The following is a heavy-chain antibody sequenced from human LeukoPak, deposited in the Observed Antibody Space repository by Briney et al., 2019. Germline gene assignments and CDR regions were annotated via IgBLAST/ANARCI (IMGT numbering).Heavy chain of an antibody. V-gene: IGHV3-30*18. J-gene: IGHJ5*02. CDR2: ISYDGSNK. D-gene: IGHD6-19*01. Sequence: PPGRSLRLSCAASGFTFSSYGMHWVRQAPGKGLEWVAVISYDGSNKYYAGSVKGRFTISRDNSKNTLYLQMNSLRAEDTAVYYCAKDASGGWYGYRLDLWGQGTLVTVSS. CDR3: AKDASGGWYGYRLDL. CDR1: GFTFSSYG.